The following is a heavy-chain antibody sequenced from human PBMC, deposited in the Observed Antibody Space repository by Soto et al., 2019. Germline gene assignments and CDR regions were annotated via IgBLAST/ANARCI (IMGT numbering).Heavy chain of an antibody. J-gene: IGHJ5*02. CDR3: ARDPQGLRLTGFDP. D-gene: IGHD7-27*01. CDR2: IIPIFGTA. CDR1: GCAFSIYA. Sequence: SLKGYCKAYGCAFSIYAISLVRHAPGQGLGCMGGIIPIFGTANYAQKFQGRVTITADESTSTAYMELSSLRSEDTAVYYCARDPQGLRLTGFDPWGQGTLVTVSS. V-gene: IGHV1-69*01.